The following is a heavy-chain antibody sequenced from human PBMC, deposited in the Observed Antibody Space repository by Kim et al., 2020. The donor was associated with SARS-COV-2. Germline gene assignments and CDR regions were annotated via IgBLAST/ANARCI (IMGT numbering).Heavy chain of an antibody. J-gene: IGHJ6*02. D-gene: IGHD1-26*01. Sequence: ASVKVSCKASGYTFTTYAMHWVRQAPGQSIEWMGWINFGTGNTKHSQHFQDRVTITRDTSASSAYMELSSLRSEDTAIYYCASEGGSSGRTQDGMDVWGQGTTVTVSS. CDR2: INFGTGNT. CDR1: GYTFTTYA. V-gene: IGHV1-3*01. CDR3: ASEGGSSGRTQDGMDV.